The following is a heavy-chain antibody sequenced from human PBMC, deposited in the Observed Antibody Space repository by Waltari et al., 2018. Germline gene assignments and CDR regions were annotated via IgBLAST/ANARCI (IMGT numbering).Heavy chain of an antibody. Sequence: QVQLVESGGGVVQPGRSLRLSCAASGFTFSSYGMHWVPQATGKGLELVAVKWYDVRNKYYAVSVKCRFTISRDNSKNTLYLQMNSLRAEYTARYYCAKGGRGSTLDYWGQGTLVTVSS. V-gene: IGHV3-30*18. CDR2: KWYDVRNK. J-gene: IGHJ4*02. D-gene: IGHD1-26*01. CDR1: GFTFSSYG. CDR3: AKGGRGSTLDY.